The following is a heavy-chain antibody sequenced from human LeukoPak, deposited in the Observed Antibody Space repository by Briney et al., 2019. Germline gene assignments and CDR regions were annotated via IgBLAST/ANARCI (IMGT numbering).Heavy chain of an antibody. J-gene: IGHJ4*02. CDR1: GFTFSSYA. V-gene: IGHV3-23*01. Sequence: QTGGSLRLSCAASGFTFSSYAMSWVRQAPGKGLEWVSAISGSGGSTYYADSVKGRFTISRDNSKNTLYLQMNSLRAGDTAVYYCAKDGVVVAAYFFDYWGQGTPVTVSS. D-gene: IGHD2-15*01. CDR3: AKDGVVVAAYFFDY. CDR2: ISGSGGST.